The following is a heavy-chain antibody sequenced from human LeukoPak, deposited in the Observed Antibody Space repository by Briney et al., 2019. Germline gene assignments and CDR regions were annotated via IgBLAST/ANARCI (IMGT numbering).Heavy chain of an antibody. CDR1: GGTLSSYS. Sequence: GASVTVSCKASGGTLSSYSISWVRQAPGQGLEWMGGIIPIFGSANFAQKFQGRVTITADDSTNTAYMELSSLRSEDTAFYYCARGLSRWSTPTSSYYYRMDVWGQGTTVVVSS. J-gene: IGHJ6*02. V-gene: IGHV1-69*01. CDR2: IIPIFGSA. D-gene: IGHD4-23*01. CDR3: ARGLSRWSTPTSSYYYRMDV.